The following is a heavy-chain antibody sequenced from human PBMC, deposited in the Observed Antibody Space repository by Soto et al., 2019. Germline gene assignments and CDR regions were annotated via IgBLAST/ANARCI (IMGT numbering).Heavy chain of an antibody. CDR2: INHSGST. Sequence: SETLSLTCXVYGGSFSGYYWSWIRQPPGKGLEWIGEINHSGSTNYNPSLKSRVTISVDTSKNQFSLKLSSVTAADTAVYYCARETTTVTIDYWGQGTLVTVSS. CDR1: GGSFSGYY. CDR3: ARETTTVTIDY. V-gene: IGHV4-34*01. D-gene: IGHD4-17*01. J-gene: IGHJ4*02.